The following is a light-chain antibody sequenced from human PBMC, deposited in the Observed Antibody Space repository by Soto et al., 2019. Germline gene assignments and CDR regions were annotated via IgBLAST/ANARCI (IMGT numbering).Light chain of an antibody. CDR1: SSDVGRYNT. CDR3: NSLSVSLVYV. Sequence: QSALTQPASVSWSPGQTITISCTGSSSDVGRYNTVSWYQHHPGKAPKHITYEITHRPSGVSDRLSSSKSGNTASPTISGLQDKDEADYYCNSLSVSLVYVSGSGTKVTVL. CDR2: EIT. V-gene: IGLV2-14*01. J-gene: IGLJ1*01.